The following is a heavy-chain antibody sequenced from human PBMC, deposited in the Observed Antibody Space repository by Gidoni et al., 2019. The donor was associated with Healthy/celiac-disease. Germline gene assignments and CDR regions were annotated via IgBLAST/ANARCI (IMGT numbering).Heavy chain of an antibody. V-gene: IGHV1-69*02. Sequence: QVQLVQSGAEVKKPGSSVKVSCKASGGTFSSYTISGVRQAPGQGLEWMGGIIPILGIANYAQKFQGRVTITADKSTSTAYMELSSLRSEDTAVYYCAVGGETGANNWFDPWGQGTLVTVSS. D-gene: IGHD7-27*01. J-gene: IGHJ5*02. CDR2: IIPILGIA. CDR1: GGTFSSYT. CDR3: AVGGETGANNWFDP.